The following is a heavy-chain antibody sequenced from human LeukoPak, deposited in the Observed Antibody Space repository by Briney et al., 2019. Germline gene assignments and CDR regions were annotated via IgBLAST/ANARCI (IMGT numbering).Heavy chain of an antibody. Sequence: SETLSLTCTVSGDSMHDHFWNWIRQPPGKGLEWIGHIYDNGYTHYTPSLESRVTMSIDTSAKYFSLRLTSVTAADTAVHYCARDRCSSLNCYGGEVGTLDSWGQGALVTVSS. CDR1: GDSMHDHF. CDR3: ARDRCSSLNCYGGEVGTLDS. J-gene: IGHJ4*02. V-gene: IGHV4-59*11. CDR2: IYDNGYT. D-gene: IGHD2-2*01.